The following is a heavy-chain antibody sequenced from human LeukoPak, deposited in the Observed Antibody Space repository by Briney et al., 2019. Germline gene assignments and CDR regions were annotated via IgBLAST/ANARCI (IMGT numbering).Heavy chain of an antibody. J-gene: IGHJ4*02. D-gene: IGHD3-10*01. CDR3: ARGRGVSLDY. V-gene: IGHV3-74*01. Sequence: GGSLRLSCAASGLTISNYWMHWVRQVPGKGLVWVSRINSGGSSISYADSVKGRFTISRDNAKNTLNLQMNSLRAEDTAVYYCARGRGVSLDYWGQGALVTVSS. CDR1: GLTISNYW. CDR2: INSGGSSI.